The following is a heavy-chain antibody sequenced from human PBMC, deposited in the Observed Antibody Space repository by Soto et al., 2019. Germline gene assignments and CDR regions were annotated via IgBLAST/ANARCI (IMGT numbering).Heavy chain of an antibody. V-gene: IGHV1-3*01. D-gene: IGHD3-3*01. CDR3: ARDSPFLADAFDI. CDR2: INAGNGNT. J-gene: IGHJ3*02. Sequence: ASVKVSCKASGYTFTSYAMHWVRQAPGQRLEWMGWINAGNGNTKYSQKFQGRVTITRDTSASTAYMELSSLRSEDTAVYYCARDSPFLADAFDIWAQGKMVPVS. CDR1: GYTFTSYA.